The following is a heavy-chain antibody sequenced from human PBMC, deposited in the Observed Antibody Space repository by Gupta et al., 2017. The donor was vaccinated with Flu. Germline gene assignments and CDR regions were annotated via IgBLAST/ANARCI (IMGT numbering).Heavy chain of an antibody. D-gene: IGHD2-15*01. J-gene: IGHJ1*01. CDR3: PIEYCSGGKCYAY. CDR1: GFTFSDYA. CDR2: ISNTGKTT. Sequence: EVQLLESGGGLVQPGGSLRLSCAASGFTFSDYAMGWVRQAPGQGLEWVSAISNTGKTTEYADSVKGRFTISRDNSKDTVFLQMNSLRVEETAVYYCPIEYCSGGKCYAYWGQGIVVTVSS. V-gene: IGHV3-23*01.